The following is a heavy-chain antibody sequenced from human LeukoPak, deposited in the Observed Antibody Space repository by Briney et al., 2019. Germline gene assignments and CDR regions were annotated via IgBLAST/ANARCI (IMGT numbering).Heavy chain of an antibody. CDR2: ISWDGGST. CDR3: AKAEICSGGSCHYYMDV. CDR1: GFTFDDYA. D-gene: IGHD2-15*01. V-gene: IGHV3-43D*03. J-gene: IGHJ6*03. Sequence: PGGSLRLSCAASGFTFDDYAMHWVRQAPGKGLEWVSLISWDGGSTYYADSVKGRFTISRDNSKNSLYLQMNSLRAEDTALYYCAKAEICSGGSCHYYMDVWGKGTTVTVSS.